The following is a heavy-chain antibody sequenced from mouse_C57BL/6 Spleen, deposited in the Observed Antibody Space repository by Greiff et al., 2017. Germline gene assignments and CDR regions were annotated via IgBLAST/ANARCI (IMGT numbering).Heavy chain of an antibody. J-gene: IGHJ1*03. D-gene: IGHD1-1*02. CDR1: GYTFTDYY. V-gene: IGHV1-26*01. CDR2: INPNTGGT. CDR3: ARAGGYYGYFDV. Sequence: EVQLQQSGPELVKPGASVKISCKASGYTFTDYYMNWVKQSHGQSLEWIGDINPNTGGTSYNQKFNGKATLTVDNSSSTAYMELRSLTSEDSAVYYCARAGGYYGYFDVWGTGTTVTVSS.